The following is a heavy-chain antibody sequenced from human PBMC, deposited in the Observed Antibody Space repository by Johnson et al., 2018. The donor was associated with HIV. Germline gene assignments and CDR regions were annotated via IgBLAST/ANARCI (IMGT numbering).Heavy chain of an antibody. V-gene: IGHV3-15*01. J-gene: IGHJ3*02. Sequence: VQLVESGGGLVKPGGSLRLSCAASGFTFSNAWMSWVRQAPGKGLEWVGRIKSKTDGGTTDYAAPVKGRFTISRDDSKNTLYLQMNSLKTEETAVYYCKGSGIAAAGDAFDIWGQGTMVTVSS. CDR1: GFTFSNAW. CDR2: IKSKTDGGTT. D-gene: IGHD6-13*01. CDR3: KGSGIAAAGDAFDI.